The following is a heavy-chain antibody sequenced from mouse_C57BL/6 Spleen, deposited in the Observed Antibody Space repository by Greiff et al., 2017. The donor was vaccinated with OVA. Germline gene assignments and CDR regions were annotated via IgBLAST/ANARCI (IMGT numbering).Heavy chain of an antibody. D-gene: IGHD2-12*01. Sequence: EVKLVESGPELVKPGASVKISCKASGYSFTGYYMHWVKQSHGNILDWIGYIYPYNGVSSYNQKFKGKATLTVDKSSSTAYMELRSLTSEDSADYYCAKYEDYFDYWGQGTTLTVSS. CDR2: IYPYNGVS. V-gene: IGHV1-31*01. CDR1: GYSFTGYY. CDR3: AKYEDYFDY. J-gene: IGHJ2*01.